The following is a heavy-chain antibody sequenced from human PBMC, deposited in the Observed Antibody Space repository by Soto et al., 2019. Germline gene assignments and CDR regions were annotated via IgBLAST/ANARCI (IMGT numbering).Heavy chain of an antibody. CDR1: GASIRNTSFY. CDR2: IYSSGST. V-gene: IGHV4-61*01. D-gene: IGHD2-21*02. J-gene: IGHJ3*01. Sequence: QVQLQESGPGLVKPSETLSLTATVSGASIRNTSFYWSWIRQPPGKGLEWIGYIYSSGSTTYNSSLKSRVTISLDTSKNQGSLNLTSVTAADTAMYYCARTTASRSLDVWGHGTMVSVSS. CDR3: ARTTASRSLDV.